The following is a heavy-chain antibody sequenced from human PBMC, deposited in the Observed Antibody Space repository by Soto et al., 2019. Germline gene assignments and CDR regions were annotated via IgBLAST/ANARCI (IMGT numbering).Heavy chain of an antibody. Sequence: SSETLSLTCTVSGGSISSGGYYWSWIRQHPGKGLEWIGYIYYSGSTYYNPSLKSRVTISVDTSKNQFSLKLSSVTAADTAVYYCARGRFLEWPPFDYWGQGTLVTVSS. D-gene: IGHD3-3*01. CDR3: ARGRFLEWPPFDY. J-gene: IGHJ4*02. V-gene: IGHV4-31*03. CDR2: IYYSGST. CDR1: GGSISSGGYY.